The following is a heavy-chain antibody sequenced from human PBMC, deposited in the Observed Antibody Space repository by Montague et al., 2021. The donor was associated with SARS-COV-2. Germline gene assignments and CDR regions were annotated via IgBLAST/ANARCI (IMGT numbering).Heavy chain of an antibody. D-gene: IGHD3-10*01. CDR3: ARGGVGLWFGRALDY. V-gene: IGHV4-4*02. CDR2: IYHSGST. Sequence: SETLSLTCAVSGGSISSSNWWSWVRQPPGKGLEWIGEIYHSGSTNYNLSLKSRVTISVDKSKNQFSLKLSSVTAADTAVYYCARGGVGLWFGRALDYWGQGTLVTVSS. J-gene: IGHJ4*02. CDR1: GGSISSSNW.